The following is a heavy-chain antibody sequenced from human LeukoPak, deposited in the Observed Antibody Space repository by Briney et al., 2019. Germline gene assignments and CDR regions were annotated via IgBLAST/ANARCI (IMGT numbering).Heavy chain of an antibody. D-gene: IGHD1-1*01. CDR2: IWYDGGNK. V-gene: IGHV3-33*01. CDR1: GFTFSSYG. Sequence: GGSLRLSCAASGFTFSSYGMHWVRQAPGKGLEWVAVIWYDGGNKYYADSVKGRFTISRDNAENSLYLHMNSLRAEDTAVYYCASESSGTTWGYFDYWGQGTLVTVSS. J-gene: IGHJ4*02. CDR3: ASESSGTTWGYFDY.